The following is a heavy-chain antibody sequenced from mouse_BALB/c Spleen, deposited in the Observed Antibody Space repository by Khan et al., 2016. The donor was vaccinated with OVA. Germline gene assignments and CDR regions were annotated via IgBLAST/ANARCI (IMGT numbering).Heavy chain of an antibody. CDR1: GYTFTNYG. CDR2: INTYTGEP. J-gene: IGHJ4*01. CDR3: GREVGDLYTMDY. V-gene: IGHV9-3-1*01. Sequence: QIQLVQSGPELKKPGETVKISCKASGYTFTNYGMNWVKQAPGKGLKWMGWINTYTGEPTYADDFKGRFAFSLETSASTAYLQINNLKNEDTATYFCGREVGDLYTMDYWGQGTSVTFSS.